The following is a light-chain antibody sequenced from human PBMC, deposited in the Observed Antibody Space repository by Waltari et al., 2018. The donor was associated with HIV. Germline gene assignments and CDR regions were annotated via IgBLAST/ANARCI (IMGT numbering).Light chain of an antibody. CDR2: KAT. Sequence: SYELTQPPSVSVFPGQTARIPCSGDVLTEDYVSWYQQKPGQAPVLVIFKATERPSGIPERFSGSRSGTTVTLTITGVRPEDEGDYYCQSRGIRGSYVFGSGTKVTVL. CDR1: VLTEDY. V-gene: IGLV3-25*03. CDR3: QSRGIRGSYV. J-gene: IGLJ1*01.